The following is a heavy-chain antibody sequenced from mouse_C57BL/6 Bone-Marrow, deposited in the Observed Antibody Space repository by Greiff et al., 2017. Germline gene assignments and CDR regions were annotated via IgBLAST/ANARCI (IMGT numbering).Heavy chain of an antibody. J-gene: IGHJ4*01. D-gene: IGHD1-1*01. CDR1: GYTFTSYT. Sequence: QAQLKESGAELARPGASVKMSCKASGYTFTSYTMHWVKQRPGQGLEWIGYINPSSGYTKYNQKFKDKATLTADKSSSTAYMQLSSLTSEDSAVYYCARDYYGSRYAMDYWGQGTSVTVSS. CDR3: ARDYYGSRYAMDY. V-gene: IGHV1-4*01. CDR2: INPSSGYT.